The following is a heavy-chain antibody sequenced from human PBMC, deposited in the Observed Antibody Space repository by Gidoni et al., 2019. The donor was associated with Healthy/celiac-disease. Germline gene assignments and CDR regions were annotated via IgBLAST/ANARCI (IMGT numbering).Heavy chain of an antibody. D-gene: IGHD1-26*01. CDR3: AREDPSLGGSYYYYGMDV. V-gene: IGHV3-66*02. Sequence: EVQLVESGGGLVQPGGSLRLSCAASGFTVSSNYMSWVRQAPGKGLEWVSVIYSGGSTYYADSVKGRFTISRDNSKNTLYLQMNSLRAEDTAVYYCAREDPSLGGSYYYYGMDVWGQGTTVTVSS. CDR1: GFTVSSNY. CDR2: IYSGGST. J-gene: IGHJ6*02.